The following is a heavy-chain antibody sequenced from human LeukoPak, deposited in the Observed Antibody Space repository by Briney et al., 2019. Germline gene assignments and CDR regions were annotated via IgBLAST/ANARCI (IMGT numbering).Heavy chain of an antibody. CDR1: GVSISSGGYY. J-gene: IGHJ3*02. CDR3: ARVPSVIDAFDI. Sequence: PSETLSLTCTVSGVSISSGGYYWSWIRQHPGKGLEWIAYIYYAGSTYYNPSLKSRLTISVDTSKNHFSLRLSSMTAADTAVYYCARVPSVIDAFDIWGQGTMVTVSS. CDR2: IYYAGST. V-gene: IGHV4-31*03. D-gene: IGHD2-21*01.